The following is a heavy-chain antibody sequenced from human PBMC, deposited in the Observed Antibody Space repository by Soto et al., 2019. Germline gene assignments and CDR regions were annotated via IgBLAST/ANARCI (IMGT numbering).Heavy chain of an antibody. V-gene: IGHV4-30-4*01. CDR3: AREPLDGMDV. CDR1: GGSVNTGDNY. Sequence: QVQLHQSGPGLVKPSQTLSLECTVIGGSVNTGDNYWRWVRQSPGRGLEWIGYIYHTGNTFYNPALENRVTMSVDASKNQFSLTLTSVTAADPAFYFCAREPLDGMDVWGQGTNGTVSS. J-gene: IGHJ6*02. CDR2: IYHTGNT.